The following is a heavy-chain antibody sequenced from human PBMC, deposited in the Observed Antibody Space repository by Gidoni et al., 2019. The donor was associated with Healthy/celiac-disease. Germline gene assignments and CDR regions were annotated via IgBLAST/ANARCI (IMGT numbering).Heavy chain of an antibody. CDR2: ISAYNGNT. CDR3: ASSSTYTMGYYYGMDV. CDR1: GYTFPSYG. V-gene: IGHV1-18*01. J-gene: IGHJ6*02. D-gene: IGHD2-2*01. Sequence: QVQLVQSGAEVKKPGASVKVSCKASGYTFPSYGISWVRQAPGQGLEWMGWISAYNGNTNYAQKLQGRVTMTTDISTSTAYMELRSLRSDDTAVYYCASSSTYTMGYYYGMDVWGQGTTVTVSS.